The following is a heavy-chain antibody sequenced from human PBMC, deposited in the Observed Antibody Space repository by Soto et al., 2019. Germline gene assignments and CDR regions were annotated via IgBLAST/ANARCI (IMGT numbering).Heavy chain of an antibody. CDR3: ARGADYYYYGMDV. V-gene: IGHV3-30-3*01. J-gene: IGHJ6*02. CDR2: ISYDGSNK. Sequence: QVQLVESGGGVVQPGRSLRLSCAASGFTFSSYAMHWVRQAPGKGLEWVAVISYDGSNKYYADSVKGRFTISRDNSKNTLYLQMNSLRAEDTAVYYCARGADYYYYGMDVWGQGTTVTVSS. CDR1: GFTFSSYA.